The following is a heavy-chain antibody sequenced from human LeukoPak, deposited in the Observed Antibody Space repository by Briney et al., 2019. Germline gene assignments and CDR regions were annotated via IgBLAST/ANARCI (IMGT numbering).Heavy chain of an antibody. CDR2: IIPIFGTA. CDR3: ARTYYDFWSGYS. CDR1: GYTFTSYY. J-gene: IGHJ4*02. Sequence: VASVKVSCKASGYTFTSYYMHWVRQAPGQRLEWMGGIIPIFGTANYAQKFQGRVTITADESTSTAYMELSSLRSEDTAVYYCARTYYDFWSGYSWGQGTLVTVSS. V-gene: IGHV1-69*13. D-gene: IGHD3-3*01.